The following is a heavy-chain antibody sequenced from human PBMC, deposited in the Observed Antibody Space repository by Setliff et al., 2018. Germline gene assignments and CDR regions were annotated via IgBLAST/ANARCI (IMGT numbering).Heavy chain of an antibody. CDR1: GGSMSSSGYY. CDR2: IYYSGST. V-gene: IGHV4-39*07. CDR3: ARARSYYDSSGYLTWFDP. J-gene: IGHJ5*02. Sequence: KLPETLSLTCTVFGGSMSSSGYYWAWIRQSPGKGLEWIGSIYYSGSTYYNPSLKSRVTISVDTSKNQFSLKLSSVTAADTAVYYCARARSYYDSSGYLTWFDPLGQGTLVTVSS. D-gene: IGHD3-22*01.